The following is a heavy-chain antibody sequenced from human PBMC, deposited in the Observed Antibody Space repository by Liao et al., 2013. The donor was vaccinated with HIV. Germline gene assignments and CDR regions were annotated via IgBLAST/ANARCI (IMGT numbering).Heavy chain of an antibody. Sequence: QVQLQESGPGLVEPSQTLSLTCTVSGGSITSGNYYWSWIRQPAGKGLQWIGRIYPTGTTRYNPSLKSRLTMSVDTSKNQFSLKLSSVTAADTAVYYCARTDQYYDFWNGYENWFDPWGQGTLVTVSS. CDR2: IYPTGTT. CDR3: ARTDQYYDFWNGYENWFDP. D-gene: IGHD3-3*01. V-gene: IGHV4-61*02. CDR1: GGSITSGNYY. J-gene: IGHJ5*02.